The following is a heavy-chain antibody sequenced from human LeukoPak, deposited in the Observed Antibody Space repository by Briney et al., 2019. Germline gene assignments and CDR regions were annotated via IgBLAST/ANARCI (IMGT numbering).Heavy chain of an antibody. CDR3: ARSFTVVTHYFDY. J-gene: IGHJ4*02. D-gene: IGHD4-23*01. Sequence: PGGSLRLSCAASGFTFSGYGMHWVRQAPGKGLEWVAFIRYDGSNKYYADSVKGRFTISRDNSKNTLYLQMNSLRAEDTAVYYCARSFTVVTHYFDYWGQGTLVTVSS. V-gene: IGHV3-30*02. CDR2: IRYDGSNK. CDR1: GFTFSGYG.